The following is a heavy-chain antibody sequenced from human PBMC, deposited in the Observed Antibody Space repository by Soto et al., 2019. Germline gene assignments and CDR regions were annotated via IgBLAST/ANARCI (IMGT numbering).Heavy chain of an antibody. J-gene: IGHJ6*02. Sequence: SETLSLTCTVSSGSISSGGYSWTWIRQSPGKGLEWIGYTYQSGSAYYNPSLKSRVTISVDRSKDQFSLNLTSVTAADTAVYYCARDYYGMDVWGQGTTVTVSS. V-gene: IGHV4-30-2*06. CDR2: TYQSGSA. CDR1: SGSISSGGYS. CDR3: ARDYYGMDV.